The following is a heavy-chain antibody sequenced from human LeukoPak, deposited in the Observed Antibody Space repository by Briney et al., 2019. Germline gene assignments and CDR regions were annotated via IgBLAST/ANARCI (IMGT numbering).Heavy chain of an antibody. CDR2: IYYSGST. CDR1: GGSISSSSYY. D-gene: IGHD4-17*01. V-gene: IGHV4-39*07. J-gene: IGHJ5*02. Sequence: SETLSLTCTVSGGSISSSSYYWGWIRQPPGKGLEWIGSIYYSGSTNYNPSLKSRVTISVDTSKNQFSLKLSSVTAADTAVYYCARVGYGEGWFDPWGQGTLVTVSS. CDR3: ARVGYGEGWFDP.